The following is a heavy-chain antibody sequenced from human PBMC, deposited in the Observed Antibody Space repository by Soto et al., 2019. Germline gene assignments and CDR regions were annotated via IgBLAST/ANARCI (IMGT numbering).Heavy chain of an antibody. CDR3: ARGSSDAPRHLFDL. V-gene: IGHV4-34*01. J-gene: IGHJ5*02. CDR1: GGSFSGYY. CDR2: INHSGST. D-gene: IGHD3-22*01. Sequence: SETLSLTCAVYGGSFSGYYWSWIRQPPGKGLEWIGEINHSGSTNYNPSLKSRVTISVDTSKNQSSLKLNSVSAADTAVYYCARGSSDAPRHLFDLWGQGTLVTVSS.